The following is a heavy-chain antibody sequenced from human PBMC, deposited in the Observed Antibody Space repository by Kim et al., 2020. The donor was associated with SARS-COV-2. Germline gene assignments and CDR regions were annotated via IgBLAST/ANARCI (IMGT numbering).Heavy chain of an antibody. Sequence: GGSLRLSCAVSGGTYIIHWVRQAPGKGLEWVAAMSFDQSKYYAESVEGRFTISRDNSRNTVYVQMDSLRTEDTAIYYCATEGGTSGRCGYFDQWGQGTLVTVSS. D-gene: IGHD2-21*01. V-gene: IGHV3-30*04. CDR1: GGTYI. CDR3: ATEGGTSGRCGYFDQ. J-gene: IGHJ4*02. CDR2: MSFDQSK.